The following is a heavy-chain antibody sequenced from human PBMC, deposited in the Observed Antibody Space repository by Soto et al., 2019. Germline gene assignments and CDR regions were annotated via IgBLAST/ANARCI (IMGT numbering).Heavy chain of an antibody. D-gene: IGHD2-8*01. CDR1: GYSFTSYW. CDR3: ARHIHCTNGVCACMDV. J-gene: IGHJ6*02. CDR2: IYPGDSDT. V-gene: IGHV5-51*01. Sequence: GESLKISCKGSGYSFTSYWIGWVRQMPGKGLEWMGIIYPGDSDTRYSPSFQGQVTISADKSISTAHLQWSSLKASDTAMYYCARHIHCTNGVCACMDVWGQGTTVTVSS.